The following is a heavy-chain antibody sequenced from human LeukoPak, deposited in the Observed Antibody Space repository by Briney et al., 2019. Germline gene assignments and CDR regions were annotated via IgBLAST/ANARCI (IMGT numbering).Heavy chain of an antibody. CDR2: IYYSGST. V-gene: IGHV4-39*07. CDR3: TRGAGWLIDH. D-gene: IGHD5-12*01. Sequence: SETLSLTCTVSGGSISSSSYYWGWIRQPPGKGLEWIGSIYYSGSTYYNPSLKSRVTISADTSKNQFSLRLNSLTTADTAVYYCTRGAGWLIDHWGQGILVTVSS. J-gene: IGHJ5*02. CDR1: GGSISSSSYY.